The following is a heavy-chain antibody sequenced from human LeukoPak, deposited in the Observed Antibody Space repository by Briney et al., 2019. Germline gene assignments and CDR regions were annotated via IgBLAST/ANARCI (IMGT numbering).Heavy chain of an antibody. CDR1: GGSISSYY. CDR2: IYYSGST. V-gene: IGHV4-59*01. CDR3: ASVQSDYYYYYYMDV. J-gene: IGHJ6*03. Sequence: SETLSLTCTVSGGSISSYYWSWIRQPPGKGLEWIGYIYYSGSTNYNPSLKSRVTISVDTSKNQFSLKLSSVTAADTAVYYCASVQSDYYYYYYMDVWGKGTTVTVSS.